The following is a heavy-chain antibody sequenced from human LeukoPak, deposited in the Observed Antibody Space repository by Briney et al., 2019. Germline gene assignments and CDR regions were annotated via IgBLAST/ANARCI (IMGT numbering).Heavy chain of an antibody. V-gene: IGHV1-18*01. D-gene: IGHD2-21*02. CDR2: ISAYNGKT. CDR1: GYTFTTYG. Sequence: ASVKVSCKASGYTFTTYGISWVRQAPGQGLEWMGYISAYNGKTNYAHKLQGRVTMTTDTSTSTAYMELRSLRSDDTAVYYCARDLAVVTAFGQHAFDTWGQGTMVTVSS. J-gene: IGHJ3*02. CDR3: ARDLAVVTAFGQHAFDT.